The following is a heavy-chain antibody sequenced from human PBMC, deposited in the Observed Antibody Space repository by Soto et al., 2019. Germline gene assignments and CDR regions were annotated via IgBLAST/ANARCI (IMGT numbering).Heavy chain of an antibody. J-gene: IGHJ6*02. D-gene: IGHD5-12*01. Sequence: PSETLSLTCIVSGGSISRSSHYWGWIRQPPGRGLEWIGSVYYSGSTYYNPSLKSRVTISVDTSKNQFSLKLSSVTATDTAVYYCARTRERLQVNGMDVWGQGTTVTVSS. V-gene: IGHV4-39*01. CDR1: GGSISRSSHY. CDR3: ARTRERLQVNGMDV. CDR2: VYYSGST.